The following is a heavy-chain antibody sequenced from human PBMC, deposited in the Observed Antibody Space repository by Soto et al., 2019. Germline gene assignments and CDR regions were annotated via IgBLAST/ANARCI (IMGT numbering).Heavy chain of an antibody. D-gene: IGHD3-10*01. CDR3: ARVYRDYYGSGSYVDY. V-gene: IGHV4-59*12. Sequence: SETLSLTCTVSGASITNYYWSWIRQPPGKGLEWIAYIYYSGSTNYNPSLKSRVTISIDTSKTQFSLKLSSVTAADTAVYYCARVYRDYYGSGSYVDYWGQGTLVTVSS. CDR2: IYYSGST. J-gene: IGHJ4*02. CDR1: GASITNYY.